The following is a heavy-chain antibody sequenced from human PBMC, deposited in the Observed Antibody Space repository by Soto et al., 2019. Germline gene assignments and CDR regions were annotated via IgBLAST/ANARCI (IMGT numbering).Heavy chain of an antibody. J-gene: IGHJ5*02. D-gene: IGHD6-19*01. Sequence: EVQLVESGGGLVQPGGSLRLSCAASGFTFSSYWMSWVRQAPGKGLEWVANIKQDGSEKYYVYSVKGRFTISRDNAKNSLYLQMNSLRAEDTAVYYCARDIAVAANWFDPWGQGTLVTVSS. CDR1: GFTFSSYW. V-gene: IGHV3-7*01. CDR2: IKQDGSEK. CDR3: ARDIAVAANWFDP.